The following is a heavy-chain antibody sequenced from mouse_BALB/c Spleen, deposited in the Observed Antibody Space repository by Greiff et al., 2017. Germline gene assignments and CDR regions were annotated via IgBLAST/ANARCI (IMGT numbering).Heavy chain of an antibody. CDR3: ARARSPYWYFDV. V-gene: IGHV2-6-7*01. CDR2: IWGDGST. CDR1: GFSLTGYG. J-gene: IGHJ1*01. Sequence: QVQLKQSGPGLVAPSQSLSITCTVSGFSLTGYGVNWVRQPPGKGLEWLGMIWGDGSTDYNSALKSRLSTSKDNSKSQVFLKMNSLQTDDTARYYCARARSPYWYFDVWGAGTTVTVSS.